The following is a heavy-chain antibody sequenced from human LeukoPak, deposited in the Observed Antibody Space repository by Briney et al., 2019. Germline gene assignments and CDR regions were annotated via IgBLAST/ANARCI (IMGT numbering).Heavy chain of an antibody. CDR1: GYTFTSYD. CDR2: MIPISGNT. J-gene: IGHJ4*02. Sequence: SVTVSCKASGYTFTSYDFNWVRQATGQGVEWMGWMIPISGNTGYAQKFQGRVTMTRNTSISTAYMELSSLRSEETAVYNCVRGRGWGDNTIDNWGQGTLVTVSS. CDR3: VRGRGWGDNTIDN. V-gene: IGHV1-8*01. D-gene: IGHD3-16*01.